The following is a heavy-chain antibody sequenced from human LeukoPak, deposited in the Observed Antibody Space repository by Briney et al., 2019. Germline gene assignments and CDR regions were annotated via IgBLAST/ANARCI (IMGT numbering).Heavy chain of an antibody. V-gene: IGHV3-23*01. D-gene: IGHD1-7*01. CDR2: ISGSGGST. Sequence: GGSLRLSCAASGFTLSSFAMNWVRQAPGMGLEWVSAISGSGGSTFYADSVNGRFTISRDNSENTLYLQMNSLRAEDTAVYYCVKRTVNYPFDFWGQGTLLTVSS. J-gene: IGHJ4*02. CDR1: GFTLSSFA. CDR3: VKRTVNYPFDF.